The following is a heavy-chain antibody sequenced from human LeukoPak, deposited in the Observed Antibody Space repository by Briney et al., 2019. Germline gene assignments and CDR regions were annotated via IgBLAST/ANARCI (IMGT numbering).Heavy chain of an antibody. D-gene: IGHD3-10*01. Sequence: ASVKVSCKASGYTFTSYGISWVRQAPGQGLEWMGWISAYNGNTNYVQKLQGRVTMTTDTSTGTASMELRSLRSDDTAVYYCARDRGPMVRGVTRYYYGMEGWGKGTTVT. V-gene: IGHV1-18*04. CDR2: ISAYNGNT. J-gene: IGHJ6*04. CDR3: ARDRGPMVRGVTRYYYGMEG. CDR1: GYTFTSYG.